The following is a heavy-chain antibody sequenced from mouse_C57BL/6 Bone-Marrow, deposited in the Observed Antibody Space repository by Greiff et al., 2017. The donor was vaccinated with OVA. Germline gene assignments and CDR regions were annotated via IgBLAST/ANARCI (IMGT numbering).Heavy chain of an antibody. CDR3: AYYDYDGFAY. CDR1: GYPFTNYW. Sequence: HVQLQQCVAELVKPGASVKISCKAPGYPFTNYWIYWVKQSPGQSLEWIGDINPRVGCTNYNEKFKAKATLTADKSSSTAYMQFSSLTSEDSAIYYCAYYDYDGFAYWGQGTLVTVSA. V-gene: IGHV1-63*01. CDR2: INPRVGCT. D-gene: IGHD2-4*01. J-gene: IGHJ3*01.